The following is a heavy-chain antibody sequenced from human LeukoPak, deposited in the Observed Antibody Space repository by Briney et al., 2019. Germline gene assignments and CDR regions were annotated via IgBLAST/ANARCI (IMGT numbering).Heavy chain of an antibody. CDR3: ARDAYSGSSEGDFDY. J-gene: IGHJ4*02. Sequence: GGSLRLSCAASGFTFSSYGMHWVRQAPGKGLEWVAVIWYDGSNKYYADSVKGRFTISRDNSKNTLYMQMNSLRAEDTAVYYCARDAYSGSSEGDFDYWGQGTLVTVSS. D-gene: IGHD1-26*01. V-gene: IGHV3-33*01. CDR1: GFTFSSYG. CDR2: IWYDGSNK.